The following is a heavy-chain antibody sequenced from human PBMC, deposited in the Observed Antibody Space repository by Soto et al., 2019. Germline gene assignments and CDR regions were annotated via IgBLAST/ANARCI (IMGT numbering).Heavy chain of an antibody. CDR3: ASDLPPVDS. Sequence: QVQLVQSGAEVKKPGASVKVSCKASGYTFTSYYISWVRQAPGQGLEWMGWISAYNGNTNYAQKLQGRVTMTTDTSPSAAYMELRSLRSEDTAVYYCASDLPPVDSWGQGTLITVSS. CDR2: ISAYNGNT. CDR1: GYTFTSYY. J-gene: IGHJ4*02. V-gene: IGHV1-18*01.